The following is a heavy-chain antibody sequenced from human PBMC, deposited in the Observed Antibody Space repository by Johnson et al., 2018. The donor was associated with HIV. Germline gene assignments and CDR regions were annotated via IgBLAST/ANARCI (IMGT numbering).Heavy chain of an antibody. Sequence: VESGGVVVQPGGSLRLSCETSRFTFDDYAMHWVRQAPGKGLEWVSLINWDGDSTYYADSVKGRFTISRDNAKNSLYLQMNSLRAEDTAVYYCATFGGGSFHSFDIWGQGTMVTVSS. V-gene: IGHV3-43D*03. CDR1: RFTFDDYA. CDR2: INWDGDST. CDR3: ATFGGGSFHSFDI. J-gene: IGHJ3*02. D-gene: IGHD1-26*01.